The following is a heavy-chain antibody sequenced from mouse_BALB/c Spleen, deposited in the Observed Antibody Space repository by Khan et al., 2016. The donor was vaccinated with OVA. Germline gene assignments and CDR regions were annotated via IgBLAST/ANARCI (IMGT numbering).Heavy chain of an antibody. CDR3: AREGLRGVGMDY. J-gene: IGHJ4*01. V-gene: IGHV1S56*01. Sequence: QVQLQQSGPELVKPGALVKISCQASGYTFTAYDINWVKQRPGQGLEWIGWIYPGDGSTKYNENFKEKATLTADTSSNTAYMQLSGLTSEKSAVYFCAREGLRGVGMDYWGQGISVSVSS. CDR2: IYPGDGST. CDR1: GYTFTAYD. D-gene: IGHD2-4*01.